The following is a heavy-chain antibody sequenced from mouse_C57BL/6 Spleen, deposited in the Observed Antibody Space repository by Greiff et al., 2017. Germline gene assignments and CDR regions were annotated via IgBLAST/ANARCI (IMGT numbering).Heavy chain of an antibody. CDR3: TRGGLWYFDV. Sequence: EVKVEESGGGLVQPGGSMKLSCAASGFTFSDAWMDWVRQSPEKGLEWVAEIRNKANNHATYYAESVKGRFTISRDDSKSSGYRQINSLRGEDTGIYYCTRGGLWYFDVWGTRTTVTLSS. CDR2: IRNKANNHAT. V-gene: IGHV6-6*01. J-gene: IGHJ1*03. CDR1: GFTFSDAW.